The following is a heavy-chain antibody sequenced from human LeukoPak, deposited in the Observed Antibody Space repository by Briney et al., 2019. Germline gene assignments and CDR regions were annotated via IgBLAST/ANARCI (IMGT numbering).Heavy chain of an antibody. D-gene: IGHD3-3*01. J-gene: IGHJ4*02. V-gene: IGHV4-61*02. CDR2: IYTSGST. CDR3: AREKDDFWSGYPRTGFDY. CDR1: GGSISSSSYY. Sequence: PSETLSLTCTVSGGSISSSSYYWGWIRQPAGKGLEWIGRIYTSGSTNYNPSLKSRVTMSVDTSKNQFSLKLSSVTAADTAVYYCAREKDDFWSGYPRTGFDYWGQGTLVTVSS.